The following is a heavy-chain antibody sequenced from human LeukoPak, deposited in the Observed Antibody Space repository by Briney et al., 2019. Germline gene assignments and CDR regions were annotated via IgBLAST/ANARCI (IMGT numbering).Heavy chain of an antibody. Sequence: SVKVSCKASGGTFSSYAISWVRQAPGQGLEWMGGIIPIFGTANYAQKFQGRVTITADKSTSTAYMELSSLRSEDTAVYYCARGIVATDEHYFDYWGQGTLVTVSS. CDR1: GGTFSSYA. V-gene: IGHV1-69*06. D-gene: IGHD5-12*01. CDR2: IIPIFGTA. J-gene: IGHJ4*02. CDR3: ARGIVATDEHYFDY.